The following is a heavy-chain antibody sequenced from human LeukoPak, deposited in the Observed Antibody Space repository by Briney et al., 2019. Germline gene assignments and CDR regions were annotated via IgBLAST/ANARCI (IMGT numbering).Heavy chain of an antibody. CDR1: GYSFTSYW. Sequence: GESLKISCKGSGYSFTSYWIGWVRQMPGKGLEWMGIIYPGDSETRYSPSFQGHVTISADKSINTAYLQWSSLKASDTAMYFCTRFSGSGSSFDYWGQGTLVTVSS. CDR2: IYPGDSET. V-gene: IGHV5-51*01. CDR3: TRFSGSGSSFDY. J-gene: IGHJ4*02. D-gene: IGHD3-10*01.